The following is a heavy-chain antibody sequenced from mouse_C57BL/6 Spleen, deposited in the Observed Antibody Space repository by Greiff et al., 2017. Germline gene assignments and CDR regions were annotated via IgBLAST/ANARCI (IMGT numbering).Heavy chain of an antibody. J-gene: IGHJ3*01. D-gene: IGHD1-1*01. CDR3: VITSVVPY. V-gene: IGHV10-3*01. CDR2: IRSKSSNYAT. CDR1: GFTFNTHA. Sequence: GGGLVQPKGSLKLSCAAFGFTFNTHAMHWVRQAPGKGLEWVARIRSKSSNYATYYADSVKDRFTVSRDDSQSMLYLQMNDLETEDTAMYYCVITSVVPYWGQGTLVTVSA.